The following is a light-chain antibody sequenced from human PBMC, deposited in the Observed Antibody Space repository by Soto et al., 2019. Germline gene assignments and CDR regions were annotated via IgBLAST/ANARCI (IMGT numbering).Light chain of an antibody. CDR2: DVS. Sequence: QSALTQPASVSASPGQSITISCTGTSSDIGAYNYVSWYQQHPGKAPRLMIYDVSNRPLGISNRFSGSKSANTASLTISGLQAEDEADYYCSSYTSSSPVVFGGGTKLTV. CDR3: SSYTSSSPVV. J-gene: IGLJ2*01. V-gene: IGLV2-14*03. CDR1: SSDIGAYNY.